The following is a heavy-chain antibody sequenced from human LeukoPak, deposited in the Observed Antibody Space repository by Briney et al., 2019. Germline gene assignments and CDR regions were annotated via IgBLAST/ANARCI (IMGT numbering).Heavy chain of an antibody. J-gene: IGHJ4*02. CDR1: GYTFTGYY. CDR3: ARVGGRVDFWSGYTTPPDY. D-gene: IGHD3-3*01. V-gene: IGHV1-2*02. CDR2: INPNSGGT. Sequence: GASVKASCKASGYTFTGYYMHWVRQAPGQGLEWMGWINPNSGGTNYAQKFQGRVTMTRDTSISTAYMELSRLRSDDTAVYYCARVGGRVDFWSGYTTPPDYWGKGTLVTVSS.